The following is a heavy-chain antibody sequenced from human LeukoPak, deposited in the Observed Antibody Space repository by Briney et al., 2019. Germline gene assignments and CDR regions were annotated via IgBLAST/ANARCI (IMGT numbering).Heavy chain of an antibody. D-gene: IGHD2-15*01. CDR1: RFTVSSNY. CDR2: IYSGGST. Sequence: PGGSLRLSCAASRFTVSSNYMSWVRQAPGKGLEWVSVIYSGGSTYYADSVKGRFTISRDNSKNTLYLQMNSLRVEDTAVYYCAKDRYCSGGSCYADALDIWGQGTLVTVSS. V-gene: IGHV3-53*01. J-gene: IGHJ3*02. CDR3: AKDRYCSGGSCYADALDI.